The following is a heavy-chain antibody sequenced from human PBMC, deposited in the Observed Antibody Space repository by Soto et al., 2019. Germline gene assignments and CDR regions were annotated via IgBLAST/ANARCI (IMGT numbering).Heavy chain of an antibody. CDR3: ARDYDSSGYPRYYFDY. CDR1: GVTSSSYG. D-gene: IGHD3-22*01. V-gene: IGHV3-33*01. Sequence: WGAAGVTSSSYGMHCVSKKPGKGLEWVAAIWYDGSNKYYADSVKGRFTISRDNSKNTLYLQMNSLRAEDTAVYYCARDYDSSGYPRYYFDYWGLGTLVTVSS. CDR2: IWYDGSNK. J-gene: IGHJ4*02.